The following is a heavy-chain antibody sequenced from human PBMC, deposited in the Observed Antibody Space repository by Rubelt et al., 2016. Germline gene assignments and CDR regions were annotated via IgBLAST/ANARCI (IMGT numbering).Heavy chain of an antibody. V-gene: IGHV6-1*01. CDR3: ARDHWWAFDI. J-gene: IGHJ3*02. CDR1: GDSVSNTDAA. Sequence: QVQLQQSGPGLVKPAQTLSLTCAISGDSVSNTDAAWNWIRQSPSRGLEWLGKTYYRFKWYTDYAVSVKSRITIDPDTSKNQFSLQLNSVTPEDTAVYYCARDHWWAFDIWGQGTMVTVSS. D-gene: IGHD2-8*02. CDR2: TYYRFKWYT.